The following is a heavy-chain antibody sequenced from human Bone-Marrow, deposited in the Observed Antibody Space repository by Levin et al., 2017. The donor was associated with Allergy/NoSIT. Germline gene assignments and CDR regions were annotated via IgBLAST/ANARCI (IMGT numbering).Heavy chain of an antibody. J-gene: IGHJ3*02. V-gene: IGHV3-33*01. CDR3: ARGRGYCTSISCSGFALDT. D-gene: IGHD2-2*01. CDR2: IWSDGTNI. CDR1: GFIFSNFG. Sequence: GGSLRLSCAASGFIFSNFGMHWVRQGPGKGLEWVADIWSDGTNIYYIESVKGRFTISRDNSKNTLYLKMNSLRAEDTAVYFCARGRGYCTSISCSGFALDTWGPGTTVTVSS.